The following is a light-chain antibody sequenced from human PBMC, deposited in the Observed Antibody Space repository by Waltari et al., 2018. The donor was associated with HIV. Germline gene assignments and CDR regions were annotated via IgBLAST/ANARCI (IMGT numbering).Light chain of an antibody. CDR2: EVS. CDR1: SSDVGGYNL. Sequence: QSALTQPASVSGSPGPSITISCPGTSSDVGGYNLVSRYQQHPGKAPKLMIYEVSKRPSGVSNRFSGSKSGNTASLTISGLQAEDEADYYCCAYAGSTTYVIFGGGTKLTVL. CDR3: CAYAGSTTYVI. J-gene: IGLJ2*01. V-gene: IGLV2-23*02.